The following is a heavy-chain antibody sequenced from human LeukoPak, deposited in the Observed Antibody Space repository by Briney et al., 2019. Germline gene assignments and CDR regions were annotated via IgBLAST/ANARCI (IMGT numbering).Heavy chain of an antibody. V-gene: IGHV3-21*01. Sequence: PGGSLRLSCAASGFTFSSYSMNWVRQAPGKGLEWVSSISSSSSYIYYADSVKGRFTISRDNAKNSLYLQMNSLRAEDTAEYYCASVGGWPIYYWGEGTLVTVSS. CDR2: ISSSSSYI. CDR3: ASVGGWPIYY. J-gene: IGHJ4*02. D-gene: IGHD6-19*01. CDR1: GFTFSSYS.